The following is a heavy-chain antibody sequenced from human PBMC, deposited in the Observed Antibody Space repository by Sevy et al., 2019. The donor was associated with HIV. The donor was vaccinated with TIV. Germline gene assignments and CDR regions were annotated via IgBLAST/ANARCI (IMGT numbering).Heavy chain of an antibody. CDR1: GFTFSSYG. J-gene: IGHJ4*02. D-gene: IGHD4-17*01. V-gene: IGHV3-30*18. Sequence: EGSLRLSCAASGFTFSSYGMHWVRQAPGKGLEWVAVISYDGSNKYYADSVKGRFTISRDNSKNTLYLQWNSLRTEDAAVYYCAKDAMGVTRRAYYFDYWGQGTLVTVSS. CDR3: AKDAMGVTRRAYYFDY. CDR2: ISYDGSNK.